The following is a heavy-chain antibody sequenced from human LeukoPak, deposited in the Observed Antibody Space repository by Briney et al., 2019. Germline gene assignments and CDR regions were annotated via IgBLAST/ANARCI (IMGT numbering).Heavy chain of an antibody. J-gene: IGHJ6*02. Sequence: PGGSLRLSCAASGFTFSSYAMSWVRQAPGKGLEWVSAISGSGGSTYYADSVKGRFTISRDNSKNTLYLQMNSLRAEDTAVYYCAKGFGIVVVGRLDYYYYGMDVWGQGTTVTVSS. D-gene: IGHD3-22*01. CDR2: ISGSGGST. CDR1: GFTFSSYA. V-gene: IGHV3-23*01. CDR3: AKGFGIVVVGRLDYYYYGMDV.